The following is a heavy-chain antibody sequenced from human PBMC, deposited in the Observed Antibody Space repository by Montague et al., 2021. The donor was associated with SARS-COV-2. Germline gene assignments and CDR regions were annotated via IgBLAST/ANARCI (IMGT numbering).Heavy chain of an antibody. Sequence: SETLSLTCTVSGGSISSSSYYWGWIRQPPGKGLEWIGSIYYSGSTYYNPSLKSRVTISVDTSKNQFSLKLSSVTAADTAVYYCARRPTSSITIFGVAQLWGGFDFWGQGTLVTVSS. D-gene: IGHD3-3*01. J-gene: IGHJ4*02. CDR1: GGSISSSSYY. CDR2: IYYSGST. V-gene: IGHV4-39*01. CDR3: ARRPTSSITIFGVAQLWGGFDF.